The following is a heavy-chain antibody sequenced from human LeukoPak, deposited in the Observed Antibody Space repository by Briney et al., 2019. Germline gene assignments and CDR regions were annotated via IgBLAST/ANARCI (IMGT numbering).Heavy chain of an antibody. J-gene: IGHJ4*02. V-gene: IGHV3-21*01. CDR2: ITSSSTYV. D-gene: IGHD3-10*01. CDR3: ARDRYYGSGRHGIIDY. CDR1: GFTFSSYN. Sequence: GGSLRLSCEASGFTFSSYNMNWVRQAPGKRLEWVSSITSSSTYVFYADSVKGRFTISRDNAKNSLYLQMNSLRAEDTAVYYCARDRYYGSGRHGIIDYWGQGTLVTVSS.